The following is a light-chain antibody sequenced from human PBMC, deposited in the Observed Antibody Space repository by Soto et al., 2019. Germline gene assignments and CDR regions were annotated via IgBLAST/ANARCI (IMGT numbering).Light chain of an antibody. Sequence: IVLTRSPGTLSLSPGGIGSRCCRASQSVSNNYLAWYQQKPGQAPRLLISDASGRATGIPDRFSGSGSETDFSLTINRLEPEDFAVYFCQQYGSSPITFGQGTRLEI. CDR2: DAS. CDR3: QQYGSSPIT. CDR1: QSVSNNY. J-gene: IGKJ5*01. V-gene: IGKV3-20*01.